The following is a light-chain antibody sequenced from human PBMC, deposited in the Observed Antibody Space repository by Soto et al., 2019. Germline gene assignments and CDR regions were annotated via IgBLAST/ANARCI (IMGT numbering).Light chain of an antibody. J-gene: IGLJ2*01. CDR1: SNDIGGHDY. V-gene: IGLV2-14*03. Sequence: ALTHPASVSGSPGQSIAISCTGTSNDIGGHDYVSWYQQHPGKAPKVMIYDVNHRPSGVSDRFSGSKSGYTASLTISGLQAEDEADYYCSSYTTSSSVVFGGGTKVTVL. CDR2: DVN. CDR3: SSYTTSSSVV.